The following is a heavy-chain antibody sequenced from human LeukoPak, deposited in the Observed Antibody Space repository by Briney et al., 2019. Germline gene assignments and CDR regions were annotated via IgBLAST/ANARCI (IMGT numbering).Heavy chain of an antibody. D-gene: IGHD6-19*01. V-gene: IGHV4-34*01. Sequence: SETLSLTCAVYGGSFSGYYWSWIRQPPGKGLEWIGEINHSGSTNYNPSLKSRVTISVDTSKNQFSLKLSSVTAADTAMYYCARASSGWYYYYYYMDVWGKGTTVTVSS. CDR2: INHSGST. CDR1: GGSFSGYY. CDR3: ARASSGWYYYYYYMDV. J-gene: IGHJ6*03.